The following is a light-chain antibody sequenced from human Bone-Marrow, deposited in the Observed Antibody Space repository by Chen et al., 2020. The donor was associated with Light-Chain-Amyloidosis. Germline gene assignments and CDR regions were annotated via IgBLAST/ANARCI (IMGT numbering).Light chain of an antibody. CDR3: QQYGTSPLT. V-gene: IGKV3-20*01. CDR1: QTISSNY. CDR2: GSS. Sequence: EIVLTQSPGTLSVSPGEGANLSYRASQTISSNYLTWYQQKFGQAPRLLIYGSSSRATGIPDRFTGSGSGTDFTLTINRLEPEDFAMYYCQQYGTSPLTFGGGTKVEIK. J-gene: IGKJ4*01.